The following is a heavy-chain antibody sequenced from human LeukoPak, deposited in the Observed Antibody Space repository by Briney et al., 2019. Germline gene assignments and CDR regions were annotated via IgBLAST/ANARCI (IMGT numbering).Heavy chain of an antibody. J-gene: IGHJ4*02. D-gene: IGHD3-3*01. Sequence: GGSLRLSCAASGFTFDDYTMHWVRQAPGKGLEWVSLISWDGGSTYYADSVKGRFTISRDNSKNSLYLQMDSLRTEDTALYYCAKSEPLRFLEWPIDYWGQGTLVTVSA. V-gene: IGHV3-43*01. CDR2: ISWDGGST. CDR1: GFTFDDYT. CDR3: AKSEPLRFLEWPIDY.